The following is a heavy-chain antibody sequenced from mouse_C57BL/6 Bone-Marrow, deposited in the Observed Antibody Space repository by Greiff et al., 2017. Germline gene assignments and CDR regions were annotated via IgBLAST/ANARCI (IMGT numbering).Heavy chain of an antibody. Sequence: VQLVESGPGLVQPSQSLSITCTVSGFSLTSYGVHWVRQSPGKGLEWLGVIWRGGSTDYNAAFMSRLSITKDNSKSQVFFKMNSLQADDTAIYYCAKKVPNFFYAMDYWGQGTSVTVSS. V-gene: IGHV2-5*01. J-gene: IGHJ4*01. CDR3: AKKVPNFFYAMDY. CDR1: GFSLTSYG. CDR2: IWRGGST. D-gene: IGHD4-1*01.